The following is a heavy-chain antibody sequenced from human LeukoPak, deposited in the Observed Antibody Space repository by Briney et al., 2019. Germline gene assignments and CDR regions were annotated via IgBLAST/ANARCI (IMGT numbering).Heavy chain of an antibody. CDR2: IYNSGST. J-gene: IGHJ4*02. D-gene: IGHD2-8*01. V-gene: IGHV4-31*03. CDR1: GGSISSGGYY. CDR3: ARGYCTNGVCSSDYFDY. Sequence: PSQTLSLTCTVSGGSISSGGYYWNWIRQHPGKGLEWIGCIYNSGSTCYNPSLKSRSTISLDTSKNQISLKLSSVIAADTAVYYCARGYCTNGVCSSDYFDYWGQGTLVTVSS.